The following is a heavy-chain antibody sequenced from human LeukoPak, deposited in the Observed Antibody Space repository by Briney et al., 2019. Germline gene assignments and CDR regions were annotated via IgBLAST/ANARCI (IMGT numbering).Heavy chain of an antibody. Sequence: PGGSLRLSCAASGFTFSSYSMNWVRQAPGKGLEWVSYISGSSSTIYYADSVKGRFTISRDNAKNSLYLQMNSLRAEDTAVYYCAHIVVVPAAIRDAFDIWGQGTMVTVSS. CDR2: ISGSSSTI. D-gene: IGHD2-2*01. CDR1: GFTFSSYS. CDR3: AHIVVVPAAIRDAFDI. V-gene: IGHV3-48*01. J-gene: IGHJ3*02.